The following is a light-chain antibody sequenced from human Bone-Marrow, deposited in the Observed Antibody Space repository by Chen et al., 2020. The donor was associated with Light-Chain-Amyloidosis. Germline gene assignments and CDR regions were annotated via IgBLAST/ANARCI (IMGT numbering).Light chain of an antibody. J-gene: IGKJ4*01. CDR1: QNIISNY. V-gene: IGKV3-20*01. CDR2: GSS. Sequence: EIVLTQSPGTLSLSPGEGANLSCRASQNIISNYLTWYQQKFGQAPRLLMYGSSSRATGIPDRFTGSGSGTDFTLTINRLEPEDCAMYYCQQYGTSPLTFGGGTKVEIK. CDR3: QQYGTSPLT.